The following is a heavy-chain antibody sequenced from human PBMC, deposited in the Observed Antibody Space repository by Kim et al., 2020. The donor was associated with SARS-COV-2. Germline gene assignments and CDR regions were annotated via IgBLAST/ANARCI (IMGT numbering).Heavy chain of an antibody. V-gene: IGHV1-2*06. CDR1: GYTFTDYY. Sequence: ASVKVSCKASGYTFTDYYIHWVRQAPGQGLEWMGRINPTSGGTNYAQKFQGRVTMTRDTSIRTVYMDLQRLRSDDTAVYYCARDIDYYFDSWGQGTLVTV. J-gene: IGHJ4*02. D-gene: IGHD3-9*01. CDR3: ARDIDYYFDS. CDR2: INPTSGGT.